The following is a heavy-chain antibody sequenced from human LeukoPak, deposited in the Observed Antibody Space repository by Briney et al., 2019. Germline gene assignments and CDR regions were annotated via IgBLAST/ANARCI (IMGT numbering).Heavy chain of an antibody. V-gene: IGHV3-30*04. J-gene: IGHJ5*02. CDR3: ARGPGRSGNNWFDP. D-gene: IGHD3-3*01. CDR1: GFTFSSHA. CDR2: ISYDRSNK. Sequence: PGGSLRLSCAASGFTFSSHAMHWVRQAPGKGLEWVAVISYDRSNKYYADSVKGRFTISRDNSKNTLYLQMNSLRAEDTAVYYCARGPGRSGNNWFDPWGQGTLVTVSS.